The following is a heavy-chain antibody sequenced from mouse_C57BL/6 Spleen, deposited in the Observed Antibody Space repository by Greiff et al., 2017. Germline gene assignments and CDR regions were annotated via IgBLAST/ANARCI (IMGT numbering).Heavy chain of an antibody. D-gene: IGHD2-5*01. CDR1: GYAFSSSW. CDR3: ARNSNYVSYYFDY. Sequence: VKLMESGPELVKPGASVKISCKASGYAFSSSWLNWVKQRPGKGLEWIGRIYPGDGDTNYNGKFKGKATLTADKSSSTAYMQLSSRTSEDSAVYFCARNSNYVSYYFDYWGQGTTLTVSS. J-gene: IGHJ2*01. V-gene: IGHV1-82*01. CDR2: IYPGDGDT.